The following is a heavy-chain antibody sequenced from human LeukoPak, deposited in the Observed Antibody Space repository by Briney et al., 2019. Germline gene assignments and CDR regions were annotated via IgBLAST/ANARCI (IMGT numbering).Heavy chain of an antibody. CDR1: GFTFSSYA. D-gene: IGHD3-22*01. J-gene: IGHJ4*02. CDR2: ISGSGGST. CDR3: AKEAPSSIYYDSSGYFLLGGFDY. Sequence: PGGSLRLSCAASGFTFSSYAMSWVRQAPGKGLEWVSAISGSGGSTYYADSVKGRFTISRDNSKNTLYLQMNSLRAEDTAVYYCAKEAPSSIYYDSSGYFLLGGFDYWGQGTLVTVSS. V-gene: IGHV3-23*01.